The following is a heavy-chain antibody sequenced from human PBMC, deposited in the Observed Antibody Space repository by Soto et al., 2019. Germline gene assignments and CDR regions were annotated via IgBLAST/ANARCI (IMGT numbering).Heavy chain of an antibody. CDR2: LSGSGIST. CDR3: APSYDSSGYDY. V-gene: IGHV3-23*01. Sequence: GGSLRLSCAASGFTFSSYAMSWVREAPGKGMEWGPALSGSGISTYYADTVKGRFTIHRDNSRNTLYLQMNRLSDEDTAVYYCAPSYDSSGYDYWGQGTMVTVSS. D-gene: IGHD3-22*01. CDR1: GFTFSSYA. J-gene: IGHJ4*02.